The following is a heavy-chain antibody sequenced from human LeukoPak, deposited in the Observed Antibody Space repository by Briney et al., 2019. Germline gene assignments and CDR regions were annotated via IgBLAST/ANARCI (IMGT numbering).Heavy chain of an antibody. J-gene: IGHJ4*02. CDR2: IYSGGST. CDR1: GFTVSSNY. Sequence: PGGSLRLSCAASGFTVSSNYMSWVRQAPGKGLEWVSVIYSGGSTFYADSVKGRFTISRDNYKNTLFLQMDSLRAEDTAVYYCARLGPYSFDYWGQGTLVTVSS. CDR3: ARLGPYSFDY. V-gene: IGHV3-53*01. D-gene: IGHD3-16*01.